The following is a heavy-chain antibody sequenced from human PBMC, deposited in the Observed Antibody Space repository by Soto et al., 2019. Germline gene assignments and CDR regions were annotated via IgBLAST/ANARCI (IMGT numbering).Heavy chain of an antibody. Sequence: SVKVSCKASGGTFSSYAISWVRQAPGQGLEWMGGIIPIFGTANYAQKFQGRVTITADESTSTAYMELSSLRSEDTAVYYCARGTGYPVYYYYGMDVWGQGTTVTVSS. D-gene: IGHD3-9*01. J-gene: IGHJ6*02. V-gene: IGHV1-69*13. CDR1: GGTFSSYA. CDR2: IIPIFGTA. CDR3: ARGTGYPVYYYYGMDV.